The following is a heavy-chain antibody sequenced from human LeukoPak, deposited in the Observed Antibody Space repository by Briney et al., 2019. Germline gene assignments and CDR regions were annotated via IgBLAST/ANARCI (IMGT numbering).Heavy chain of an antibody. CDR2: VYHSGSI. V-gene: IGHV4-38-2*02. D-gene: IGHD6-19*01. CDR3: ARSQARLSWFDP. CDR1: GDSLVSGHY. J-gene: IGHJ5*02. Sequence: SETLSLTCTVSGDSLVSGHYWGWIRQPPGQGLEWVGSVYHSGSIYYNPSLKSRVTISVDTSKNQFSLKLRSVTAADTAVYYCARSQARLSWFDPWGQGILVTVSS.